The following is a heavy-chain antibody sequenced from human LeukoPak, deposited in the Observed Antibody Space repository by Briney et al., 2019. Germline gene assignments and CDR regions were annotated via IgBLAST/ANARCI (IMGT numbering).Heavy chain of an antibody. CDR2: IYGGGGT. D-gene: IGHD4-11*01. J-gene: IGHJ3*02. V-gene: IGHV3-53*01. Sequence: GGSLRLSCAASGITVSSYYMSWVRQAPGKGLEWVSVIYGGGGTYYADSAKGRFAISRDNSKNTLYLQISSLRAEDTAIYFCTRHQYDAFEIWGQGTMVTASS. CDR1: GITVSSYY. CDR3: TRHQYDAFEI.